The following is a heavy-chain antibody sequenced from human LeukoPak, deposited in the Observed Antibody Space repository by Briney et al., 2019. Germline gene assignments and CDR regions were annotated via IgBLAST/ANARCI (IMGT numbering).Heavy chain of an antibody. J-gene: IGHJ6*03. D-gene: IGHD3-22*01. Sequence: SETLSLTRTVSGGSISSSSYYWGWIRQPPGKGLEWIGSIYYSGSTYYNPSLKSRVTISVDTSKNQFSLKLSSVTAADTAVYYCARDKYYYDSSVDYYYMGVWSKGTTVTISS. CDR1: GGSISSSSYY. CDR3: ARDKYYYDSSVDYYYMGV. V-gene: IGHV4-39*02. CDR2: IYYSGST.